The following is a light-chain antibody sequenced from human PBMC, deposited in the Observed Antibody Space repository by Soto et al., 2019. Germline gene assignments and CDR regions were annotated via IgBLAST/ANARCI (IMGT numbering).Light chain of an antibody. CDR1: QTIVNY. CDR3: QRSYSTPIT. Sequence: SPSSLSENVRDXXXXXXXXSQTIVNYLNWYQHKPGNAPKLLMFSASTLQSGVPSRFRGSGSGTEFTLTITCVQPEEFAIYYSQRSYSTPITFSQGTRLAVK. V-gene: IGKV1-39*01. J-gene: IGKJ5*01. CDR2: SAS.